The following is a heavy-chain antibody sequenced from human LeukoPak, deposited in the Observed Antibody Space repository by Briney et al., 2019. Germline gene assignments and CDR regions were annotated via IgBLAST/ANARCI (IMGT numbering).Heavy chain of an antibody. CDR1: GFTFSSYG. D-gene: IGHD2/OR15-2a*01. CDR2: ISYDGSNK. J-gene: IGHJ5*02. CDR3: AKDSQKTISRNNWFDP. Sequence: GRSLRLSCAASGFTFSSYGMYWVRQAPGKGLEWVAIISYDGSNKYYGDSVKGRFTISRDNSKNTLYLQMNSLRAEDTAVYYCAKDSQKTISRNNWFDPWGQGTLVTVSS. V-gene: IGHV3-30*18.